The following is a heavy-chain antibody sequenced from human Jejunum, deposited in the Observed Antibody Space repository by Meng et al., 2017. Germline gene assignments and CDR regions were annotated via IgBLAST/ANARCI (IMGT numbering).Heavy chain of an antibody. J-gene: IGHJ4*02. CDR2: IYYSGST. Sequence: LQESGPGLGTPSPPLSLTCSVSGGSITTGGYYWSWIRQHPGKGLEWIGHIYYSGSTHYNPSLKSRVTISIDTSQNQFSLKLSSVTAADTAVYYCARGDTGYSGYVFGYWGQGTLVTVSS. CDR1: GGSITTGGYY. V-gene: IGHV4-31*03. CDR3: ARGDTGYSGYVFGY. D-gene: IGHD5-12*01.